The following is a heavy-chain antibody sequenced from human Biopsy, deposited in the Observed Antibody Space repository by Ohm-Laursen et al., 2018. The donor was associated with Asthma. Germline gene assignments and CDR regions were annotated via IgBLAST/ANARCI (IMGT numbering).Heavy chain of an antibody. CDR2: VDSTGST. CDR3: VRATSTWSQSGPHYFDH. Sequence: SETLSLTSAVSPGSINDFYWNWIRQFPGKGLEWIGYVDSTGSTRFNPSLKSRLTISVDTSVDQVSLKLTSGTAADTAVYYCVRATSTWSQSGPHYFDHWGQGTLVTVSS. J-gene: IGHJ4*02. V-gene: IGHV4-59*01. D-gene: IGHD6-13*01. CDR1: PGSINDFY.